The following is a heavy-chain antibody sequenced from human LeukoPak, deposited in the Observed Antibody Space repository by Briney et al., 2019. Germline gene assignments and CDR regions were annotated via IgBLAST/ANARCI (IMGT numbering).Heavy chain of an antibody. CDR1: GFTFSSYA. V-gene: IGHV3-30-3*01. Sequence: GRSLRLSCAASGFTFSSYAMHWVRQAPGKGLEWVAVISYDGSNKYYADSVKGRFTISRDNSKNTLYLQMNSLRAEDTAVYYCARDPVPYYGSGSPFDYWGQGTLVTVSS. J-gene: IGHJ4*02. CDR2: ISYDGSNK. D-gene: IGHD3-10*01. CDR3: ARDPVPYYGSGSPFDY.